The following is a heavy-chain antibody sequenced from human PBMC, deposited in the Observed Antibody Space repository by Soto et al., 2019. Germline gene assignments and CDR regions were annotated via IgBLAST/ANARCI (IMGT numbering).Heavy chain of an antibody. J-gene: IGHJ3*02. Sequence: EVQLVESGGGLVKPGGSLRLSCAASGFTFSSYSMNWVRQAPGKGLEWVSSISSSSSYIYYADSVKGRFTISRDNAKNSLYLQMNSLRAEDTAVYYCARDSSRGWLPGAFDIWGQGTMVTVSS. V-gene: IGHV3-21*01. CDR3: ARDSSRGWLPGAFDI. D-gene: IGHD6-19*01. CDR2: ISSSSSYI. CDR1: GFTFSSYS.